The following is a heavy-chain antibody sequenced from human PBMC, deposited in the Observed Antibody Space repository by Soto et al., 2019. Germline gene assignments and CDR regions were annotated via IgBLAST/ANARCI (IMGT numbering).Heavy chain of an antibody. CDR3: ARGSRPTVAGTNFDY. J-gene: IGHJ4*02. D-gene: IGHD6-19*01. Sequence: SETLSLTCAVYGGSFSGYYWSWIRQPPGKGLEWIGEINHSGSTNYNPSLKSRVTISVDTSKNQFSLKLSSVTAADTAVYYCARGSRPTVAGTNFDYWGQGTLVTVSS. V-gene: IGHV4-34*01. CDR2: INHSGST. CDR1: GGSFSGYY.